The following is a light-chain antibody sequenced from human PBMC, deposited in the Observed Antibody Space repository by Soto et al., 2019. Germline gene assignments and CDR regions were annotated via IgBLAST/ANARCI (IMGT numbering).Light chain of an antibody. J-gene: IGKJ1*01. CDR2: GAS. Sequence: DIVLAQSPATLALSPVEGSTLSCRASQSVGSYLAWYQQKPGQAPRLLIYGASTRATGIPARFSGSGSGTEFTLTISSLQSEDFAVYYCQQYNNWPRTFGQGTKVDIK. CDR1: QSVGSY. CDR3: QQYNNWPRT. V-gene: IGKV3-15*01.